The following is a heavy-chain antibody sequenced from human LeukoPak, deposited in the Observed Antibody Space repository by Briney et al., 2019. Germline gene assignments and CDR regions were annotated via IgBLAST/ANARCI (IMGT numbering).Heavy chain of an antibody. CDR2: ISGDGSGT. D-gene: IGHD2-2*01. CDR3: ARDFKRANFQSSTYVVDN. J-gene: IGHJ4*02. V-gene: IGHV3-74*01. CDR1: GFTFSNYW. Sequence: GGSLRLSCEASGFTFSNYWMYWVRQAPGKGVVWVSRISGDGSGTSYADSVKRRFTIPRDNAKNTVFLQMNSLRAKHTAVYYCARDFKRANFQSSTYVVDNWGQGTLVTVSS.